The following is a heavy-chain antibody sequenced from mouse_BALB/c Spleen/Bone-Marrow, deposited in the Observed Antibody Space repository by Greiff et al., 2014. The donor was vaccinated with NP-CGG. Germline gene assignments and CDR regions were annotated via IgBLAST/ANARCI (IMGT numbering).Heavy chain of an antibody. Sequence: VQLQQSGAELVKPGASVKLSCTASGFNVKDTYIHWVKQRPEQGLGWIGRIDPANGNTKYDPEFQGKATITADTSSNTAYLQLSSLTSDDTAVYYCASYVYGYYFDYWGQGTTLTVSS. CDR3: ASYVYGYYFDY. CDR2: IDPANGNT. J-gene: IGHJ2*01. D-gene: IGHD2-2*01. V-gene: IGHV14-3*02. CDR1: GFNVKDTY.